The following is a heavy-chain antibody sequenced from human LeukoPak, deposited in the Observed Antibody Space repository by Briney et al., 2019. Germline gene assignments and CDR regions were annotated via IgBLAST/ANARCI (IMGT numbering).Heavy chain of an antibody. CDR1: GFTFSIYW. CDR3: AGILAFSGSWGYFDY. V-gene: IGHV3-7*05. D-gene: IGHD6-13*01. J-gene: IGHJ4*02. Sequence: GGSLRLSCDASGFTFSIYWMSWVRQAPGKGLEWVANIKRDGNEKFYVDSVKGRFTISRDDANNSLYLQMNGLRAEDTAVYYCAGILAFSGSWGYFDYWGQGALVTVSS. CDR2: IKRDGNEK.